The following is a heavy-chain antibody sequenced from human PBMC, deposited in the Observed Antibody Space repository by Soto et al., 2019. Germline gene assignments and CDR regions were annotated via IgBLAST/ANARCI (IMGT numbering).Heavy chain of an antibody. CDR3: AVVDSTGNWFDP. J-gene: IGHJ5*02. CDR2: MYYSGST. V-gene: IGHV4-39*01. D-gene: IGHD6-25*01. Sequence: SETLSLTCTVSGGSISSSDFYWGWLRQTPGKGLEFIGSMYYSGSTYYNPSLKSRLTISVDTSKDQFTLKLISVTAADTAVYYCAVVDSTGNWFDPWGEGALVSVSS. CDR1: GGSISSSDFY.